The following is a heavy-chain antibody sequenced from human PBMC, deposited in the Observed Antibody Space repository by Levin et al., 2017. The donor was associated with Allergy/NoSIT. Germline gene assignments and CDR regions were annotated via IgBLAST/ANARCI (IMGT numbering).Heavy chain of an antibody. D-gene: IGHD1-1*01. CDR1: GGSFSGYY. J-gene: IGHJ6*02. CDR3: ARVPGGGMDV. CDR2: INHSGST. V-gene: IGHV4-34*01. Sequence: SCAVYGGSFSGYYWSWIRQPPGKGLEWIGEINHSGSTNYNPSLKSRVTISVDTSKNQFSLKLSSVTAADTAVYYCARVPGGGMDVWGQGTTVTVSS.